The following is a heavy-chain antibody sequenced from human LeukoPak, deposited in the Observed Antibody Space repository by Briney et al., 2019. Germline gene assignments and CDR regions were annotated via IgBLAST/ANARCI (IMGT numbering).Heavy chain of an antibody. J-gene: IGHJ6*03. D-gene: IGHD5-18*01. V-gene: IGHV3-7*01. CDR3: ARCGVTAVSGTNYYYYMDV. CDR1: GFIFSKYW. Sequence: GGSLRLSCAASGFIFSKYWMTWVRQAPGKGLEWVANIQQDGSEKYYVDSVEGRFTISRDSAKNSVYLQMNSLRAEDAAVYYCARCGVTAVSGTNYYYYMDVWGRGTAVTVSS. CDR2: IQQDGSEK.